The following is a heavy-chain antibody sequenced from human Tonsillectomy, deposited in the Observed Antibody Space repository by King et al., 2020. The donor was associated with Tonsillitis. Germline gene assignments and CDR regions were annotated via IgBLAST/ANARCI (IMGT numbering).Heavy chain of an antibody. V-gene: IGHV5-51*03. CDR3: ARRGGTFDDPYDI. CDR1: GYRFASYW. J-gene: IGHJ3*02. Sequence: QLVQSGAEVKKPGDSLKISCQGSGYRFASYWIGWVRQTPGKGLEWMGIIDPVDSATRYSPSFQGQVTISADKSISTAYLQWSSLKASDAAMYYCARRGGTFDDPYDIWGRGTVVTVSS. D-gene: IGHD1-26*01. CDR2: IDPVDSAT.